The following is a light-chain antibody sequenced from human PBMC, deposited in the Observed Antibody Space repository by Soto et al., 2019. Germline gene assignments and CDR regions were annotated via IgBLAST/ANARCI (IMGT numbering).Light chain of an antibody. CDR1: QSISKY. V-gene: IGKV1-39*01. Sequence: DIQMTQSPSSLSASVGDRVTLTCRASQSISKYLNWYQVKSGKGPKLLIYGTSTLQSGVPSRFSGRGSGTHFTLTISNLQPEDFAVYYCQQGYSPLLTFGGGTRVEIK. CDR2: GTS. J-gene: IGKJ4*01. CDR3: QQGYSPLLT.